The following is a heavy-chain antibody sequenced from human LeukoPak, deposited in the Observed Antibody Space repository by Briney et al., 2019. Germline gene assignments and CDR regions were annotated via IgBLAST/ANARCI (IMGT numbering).Heavy chain of an antibody. J-gene: IGHJ4*02. CDR3: ARGLGNSYYFDY. CDR1: GGSFSGYY. V-gene: IGHV4-34*01. Sequence: SETLSLTCAVYGGSFSGYYWSWIRQPPGKGLEWIGEINHSGSTNYNPSLKSRVTISVDTSKNQFSLKLSSVTAADTAVYYCARGLGNSYYFDYWGQGTLVTVSS. D-gene: IGHD1-26*01. CDR2: INHSGST.